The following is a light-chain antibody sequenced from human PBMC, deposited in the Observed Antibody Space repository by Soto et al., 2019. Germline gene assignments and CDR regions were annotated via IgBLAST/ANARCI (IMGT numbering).Light chain of an antibody. CDR3: FSYTTSSTLV. CDR1: SSDVGGYNY. Sequence: QSALTQPASVSGSPGQSITISCTGTSSDVGGYNYVSWYQQHPAKAPEFMIYEVINRPSGVSHRFSGSKSGNTASLTISGLQAEDEADYYCFSYTTSSTLVFGGGTKLTVL. CDR2: EVI. J-gene: IGLJ3*02. V-gene: IGLV2-14*01.